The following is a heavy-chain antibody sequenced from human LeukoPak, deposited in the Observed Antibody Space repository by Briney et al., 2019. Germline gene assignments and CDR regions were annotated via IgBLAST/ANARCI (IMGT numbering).Heavy chain of an antibody. J-gene: IGHJ4*02. CDR3: ARGGYYDSSGPGDY. D-gene: IGHD3-22*01. CDR2: ISSNGGNT. V-gene: IGHV3-64*02. CDR1: GFTFSSYA. Sequence: GGSLRLSCAASGFTFSSYAVHWVRQAPGKGLEYVSGISSNGGNTYYADSVKGRFTVSRDNSKNTLYLQMGSLRAEDMAVYYCARGGYYDSSGPGDYWGQGTLVTVSS.